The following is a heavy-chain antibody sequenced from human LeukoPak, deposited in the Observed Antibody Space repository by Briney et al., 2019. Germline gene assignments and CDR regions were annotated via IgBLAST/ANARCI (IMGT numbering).Heavy chain of an antibody. V-gene: IGHV3-7*01. Sequence: GGSLRLSCSVSGFSLSMYWMAWVRQAPGKGLEWLANIKQDGSEEYYADSVKGRFTISRDNARNSLYLQMNSLRAEDTALYYCARWDSGNYYGIGDWGQGTLVTVSS. D-gene: IGHD1-26*01. CDR3: ARWDSGNYYGIGD. J-gene: IGHJ4*02. CDR1: GFSLSMYW. CDR2: IKQDGSEE.